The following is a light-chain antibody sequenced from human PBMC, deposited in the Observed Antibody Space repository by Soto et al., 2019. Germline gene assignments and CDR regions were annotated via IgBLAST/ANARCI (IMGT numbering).Light chain of an antibody. J-gene: IGLJ1*01. CDR2: EVT. CDR1: SSDVGGHNY. V-gene: IGLV2-14*01. Sequence: QSVLTQPASVSGSPGQSITISCTGSSSDVGGHNYVSWYQQHPGKAPKLMIYEVTKRPSGVSNRFSGSKSGNTASLTISGLQAEDEADYYCSSYTFTSTLYVFGTGPKVTVL. CDR3: SSYTFTSTLYV.